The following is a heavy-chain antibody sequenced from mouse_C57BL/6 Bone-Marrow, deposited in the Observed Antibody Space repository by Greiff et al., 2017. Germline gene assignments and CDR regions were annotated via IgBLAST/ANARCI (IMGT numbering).Heavy chain of an antibody. Sequence: EVKLVESGGGLVKPGGSLKLSCAASGFTFSDYGMHWVRQAPEKGLEWVAYISSGSSTIYYADTVKGRFTISGDNAKNTLFLQSTSLRSDDTAMYYCAKLGSCWYFDVWGTGTTVTVSS. D-gene: IGHD4-1*01. CDR3: AKLGSCWYFDV. J-gene: IGHJ1*03. CDR2: ISSGSSTI. V-gene: IGHV5-17*01. CDR1: GFTFSDYG.